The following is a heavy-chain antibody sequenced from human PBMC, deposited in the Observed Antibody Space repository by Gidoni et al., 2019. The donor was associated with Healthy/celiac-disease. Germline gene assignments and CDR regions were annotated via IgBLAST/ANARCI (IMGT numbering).Heavy chain of an antibody. CDR3: ARNYDSSGYSLDY. CDR2: IWYDGSPK. D-gene: IGHD3-22*01. Sequence: QVQLVESGGGVVQPGRSLRLSCAASGFAFSSYGMHWVRQAPGKGLEWVAFIWYDGSPKYYADSLQGRFPISRYNSKNTLYLQLNSLRAEDTAVYYCARNYDSSGYSLDYWGQVTLVTVSS. V-gene: IGHV3-33*01. CDR1: GFAFSSYG. J-gene: IGHJ4*02.